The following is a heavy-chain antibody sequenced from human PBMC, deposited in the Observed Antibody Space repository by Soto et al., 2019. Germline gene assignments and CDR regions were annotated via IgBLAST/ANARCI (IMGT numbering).Heavy chain of an antibody. CDR3: ARHGPGDTAMPSDY. J-gene: IGHJ4*02. CDR2: IYYSGST. D-gene: IGHD5-18*01. Sequence: SETLSLTCTVSGGSISSYYWSWIRQPPGKGLEWIGYIYYSGSTNYNPSLKSRVTISVDTSKNQFSLKLSSVTAADTAVYYCARHGPGDTAMPSDYWGQGTLVTVSS. CDR1: GGSISSYY. V-gene: IGHV4-59*08.